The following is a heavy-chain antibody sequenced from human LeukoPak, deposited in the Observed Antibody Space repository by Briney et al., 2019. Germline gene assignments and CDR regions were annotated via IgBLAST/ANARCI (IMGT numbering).Heavy chain of an antibody. J-gene: IGHJ5*02. CDR3: ARESLERRFHEFDP. CDR2: IYTSGST. CDR1: GGSISSGSYY. D-gene: IGHD1-1*01. Sequence: KTSETLSLTCTVSGGSISSGSYYWSWIRQPAGKGLEWIGRIYTSGSTNYNPSLKSRVTISVDTSKNQFSLKLSSVTAADTAVYYCARESLERRFHEFDPWGQGTLVTVSS. V-gene: IGHV4-61*02.